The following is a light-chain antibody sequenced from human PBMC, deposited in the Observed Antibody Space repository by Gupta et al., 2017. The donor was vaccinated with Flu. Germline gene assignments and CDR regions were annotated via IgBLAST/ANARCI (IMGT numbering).Light chain of an antibody. Sequence: IQMTQSPSSLSAFVGDRVTITCRASQSISSYLNWYQQKPGKAPKLLIYAASSLQSGVPSRFSGSGSGTDFTLTISSLQPEDFATYHCQQSYSTQYSFGQGTKLEIK. CDR2: AAS. J-gene: IGKJ2*03. CDR3: QQSYSTQYS. V-gene: IGKV1-39*01. CDR1: QSISSY.